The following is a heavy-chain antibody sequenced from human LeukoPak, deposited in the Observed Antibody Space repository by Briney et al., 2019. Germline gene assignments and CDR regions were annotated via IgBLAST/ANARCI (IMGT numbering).Heavy chain of an antibody. V-gene: IGHV3-48*03. CDR1: GFTFSSYE. CDR2: ISSSGNTI. J-gene: IGHJ3*02. D-gene: IGHD2-2*01. Sequence: GGSLRLSCAASGFTFSSYEMNWVRQAPGKGLEWVSYISSSGNTIYYADSVKGRFTISRDNAKNSLYLQMNSLRAEDTAVYYCARGGIVVARGGAFDIWGQGTMVTVSS. CDR3: ARGGIVVARGGAFDI.